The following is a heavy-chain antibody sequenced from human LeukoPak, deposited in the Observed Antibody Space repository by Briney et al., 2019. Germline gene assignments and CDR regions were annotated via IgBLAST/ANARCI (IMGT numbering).Heavy chain of an antibody. V-gene: IGHV1-2*02. J-gene: IGHJ6*03. CDR3: ARDTARITIFGVAKYMDF. CDR2: INPKTGDT. Sequence: ASVKVSCKASGYTFTDYYMHWVRQAPGQGLEWMGWINPKTGDTKYVQKFQGRVTMTRDSSINIAYMELSRLRSDDTAVYYCARDTARITIFGVAKYMDFWGRGTTVTVSS. D-gene: IGHD3-3*01. CDR1: GYTFTDYY.